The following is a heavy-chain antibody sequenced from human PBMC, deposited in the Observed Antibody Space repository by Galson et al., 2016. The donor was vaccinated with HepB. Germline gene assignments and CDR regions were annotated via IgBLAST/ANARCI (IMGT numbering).Heavy chain of an antibody. CDR1: GFSLTTSGVG. V-gene: IGHV2-5*02. Sequence: PALVKPTQTLTLTCTFSGFSLTTSGVGVGWIRQPPGKTLEWLTLIFWDDDKRYNPSLKSRLTIAEDSSENQVVLRMTNVDPVDTATYYCAHFYYGLDVWGQGTTVTVSS. CDR3: AHFYYGLDV. J-gene: IGHJ6*02. CDR2: IFWDDDK.